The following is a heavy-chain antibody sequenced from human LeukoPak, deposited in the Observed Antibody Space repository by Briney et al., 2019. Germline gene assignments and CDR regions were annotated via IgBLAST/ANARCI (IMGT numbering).Heavy chain of an antibody. V-gene: IGHV4-4*02. CDR2: IYHSGST. J-gene: IGHJ4*02. CDR1: GGSISSSNW. CDR3: ARLLNYYASSGQFDY. Sequence: SETLSLTCAVSGGSISSSNWWSWVRQPPGKGLEWIGGIYHSGSTNYNPSLKSRVTISVDKSKNQFSLKLSSVTAADTAVYYCARLLNYYASSGQFDYWGQGTLVTVSS. D-gene: IGHD3-22*01.